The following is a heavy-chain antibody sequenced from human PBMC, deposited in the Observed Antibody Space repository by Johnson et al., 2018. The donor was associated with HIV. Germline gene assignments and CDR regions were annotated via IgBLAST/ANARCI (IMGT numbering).Heavy chain of an antibody. V-gene: IGHV3-30-3*01. CDR1: GFTVSSNY. Sequence: QVQLVESGGGLIQPGGSLRLSCAASGFTVSSNYMSWVRQAPGKGLEWVAVMSYDGTKEYYADSVKGRFTISRDNSKNTLYLQMNSLRAEDTAVYYCAREGGWHIVVVTTIEGAFDIWGQGTMVTVSS. CDR3: AREGGWHIVVVTTIEGAFDI. D-gene: IGHD2-21*02. CDR2: MSYDGTKE. J-gene: IGHJ3*02.